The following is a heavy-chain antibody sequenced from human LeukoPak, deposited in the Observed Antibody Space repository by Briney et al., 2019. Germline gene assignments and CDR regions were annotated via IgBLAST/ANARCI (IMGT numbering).Heavy chain of an antibody. CDR2: ISGSGGST. J-gene: IGHJ4*02. V-gene: IGHV3-23*01. Sequence: GGSLRLSCAASGFTFSSYSMNWVRQAPGKGLEWVSAISGSGGSTYYADSVKGRFTISRDNSKNTLYLQMNSLRAEDTAVYYCAITAPYYDSSGYLDYWGQGTLVTVSS. D-gene: IGHD3-22*01. CDR1: GFTFSSYS. CDR3: AITAPYYDSSGYLDY.